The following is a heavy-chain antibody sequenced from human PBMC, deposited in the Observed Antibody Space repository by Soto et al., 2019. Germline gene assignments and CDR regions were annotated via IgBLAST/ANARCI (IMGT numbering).Heavy chain of an antibody. CDR2: IIPICGKT. CDR3: ARDVVRSTGGDS. Sequence: QVQLVQSGAEVKEPGTSVKVSCKASGGAFSTSSFVWVRQGPGQGLEWMGGIIPICGKTNVAPKFRDRITFTADESTRTAYMELSSLRSEDTAIYYCARDVVRSTGGDSWGQGTLVTVSS. CDR1: GGAFSTSS. J-gene: IGHJ4*02. V-gene: IGHV1-69*01. D-gene: IGHD7-27*01.